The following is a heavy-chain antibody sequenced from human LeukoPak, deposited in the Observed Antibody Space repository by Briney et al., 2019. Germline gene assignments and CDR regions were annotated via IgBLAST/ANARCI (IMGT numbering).Heavy chain of an antibody. D-gene: IGHD7-27*01. Sequence: SETLSLTCTVSGGSISSYYWSWIRQPPGKGLEWIGYIYYSGSTNYNPSLKSRVTISVDTSKNQFSLKLSSVTAADTAVYYCARHLGYYYYYGMDVWGQGTTVTVSS. CDR3: ARHLGYYYYYGMDV. V-gene: IGHV4-59*08. CDR2: IYYSGST. J-gene: IGHJ6*02. CDR1: GGSISSYY.